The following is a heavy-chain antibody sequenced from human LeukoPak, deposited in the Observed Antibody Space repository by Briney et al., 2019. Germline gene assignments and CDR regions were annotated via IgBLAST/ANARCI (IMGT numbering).Heavy chain of an antibody. J-gene: IGHJ6*02. Sequence: PSETLSLTCTVSGGSISSYYWSWIRQPPGKGLEWIGYIYYSRSTNYNPSLKSRVTISVDTSKNQFSLKLSSVTAADTAVYYCARVRIAAADTSCYYYYGMDVWGQGTTVTVSS. CDR3: ARVRIAAADTSCYYYYGMDV. D-gene: IGHD6-13*01. CDR1: GGSISSYY. V-gene: IGHV4-59*01. CDR2: IYYSRST.